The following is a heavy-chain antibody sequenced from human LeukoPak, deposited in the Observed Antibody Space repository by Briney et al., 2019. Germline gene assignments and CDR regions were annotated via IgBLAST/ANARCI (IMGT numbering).Heavy chain of an antibody. CDR3: ARGRRDGYRLYYMDV. CDR1: GGSISGSSYY. Sequence: SETLSLTCTVSGGSISGSSYYWGWIRQPPGKGLEWIGSIYYSGSTYYNPSLKSRVTISVDTSKNQFSLKLSSVTAADTAVYYCARGRRDGYRLYYMDVWGKGTTVTISS. D-gene: IGHD5-24*01. V-gene: IGHV4-39*01. CDR2: IYYSGST. J-gene: IGHJ6*03.